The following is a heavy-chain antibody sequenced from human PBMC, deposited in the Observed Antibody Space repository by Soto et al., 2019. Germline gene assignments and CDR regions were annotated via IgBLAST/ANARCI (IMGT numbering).Heavy chain of an antibody. Sequence: QITLKESGPPLVKPTQTLTLTCTFSGFSLSNNEVGVGWIRQPPGKALEWVAIIYWDNDKRYSPSLQSRLTITKDPSKNQVVLTMTNMDPVDTATYYCAHRPIALTGGGFDYWGQGILVTVSS. J-gene: IGHJ4*02. CDR3: AHRPIALTGGGFDY. CDR1: GFSLSNNEVG. CDR2: IYWDNDK. D-gene: IGHD7-27*01. V-gene: IGHV2-5*02.